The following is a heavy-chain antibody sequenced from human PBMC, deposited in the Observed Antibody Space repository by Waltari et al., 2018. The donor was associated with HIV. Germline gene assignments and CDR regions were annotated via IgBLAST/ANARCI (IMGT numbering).Heavy chain of an antibody. CDR2: ISSSGTTR. CDR3: ARPGQDSSGYYYSGY. Sequence: QVQLVESGGGLVKPGGSLRLSCAASGFTFSDYYMSWFRQAPGKGLQWVSYISSSGTTRYDADAMKGRFTISRDNAKNSLYLQMNSLRAEDTAVYYCARPGQDSSGYYYSGYWGQGTLVTVSS. D-gene: IGHD3-22*01. V-gene: IGHV3-11*01. CDR1: GFTFSDYY. J-gene: IGHJ4*02.